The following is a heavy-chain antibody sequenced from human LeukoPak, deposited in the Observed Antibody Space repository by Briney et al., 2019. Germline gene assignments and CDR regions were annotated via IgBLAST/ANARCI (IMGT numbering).Heavy chain of an antibody. CDR2: IRYDGSNK. D-gene: IGHD3-22*01. Sequence: GGSLRLSCAASGFTFSSYGMHWVRQAPGKGLEWVAFIRYDGSNKYYADSVKGRFTISRDNSKNTLYLQMNSLRAEDTAVYYCAKDLLITMIVYPDYWGQGTLVTVSS. CDR1: GFTFSSYG. V-gene: IGHV3-30*02. CDR3: AKDLLITMIVYPDY. J-gene: IGHJ4*02.